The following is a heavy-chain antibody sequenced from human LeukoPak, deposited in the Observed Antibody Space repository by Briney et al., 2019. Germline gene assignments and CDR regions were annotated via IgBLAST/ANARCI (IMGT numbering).Heavy chain of an antibody. CDR3: ARDPAYYYDSSGYSY. CDR2: FSVSDKTT. V-gene: IGHV3-23*01. Sequence: GGTLRLSCAASGFTFSSYAMSWVRQAPGKGLEWVSGFSVSDKTTYYADSVKGRFTISRDNSKNTLYLQMNSLRAEDTAVYYCARDPAYYYDSSGYSYWGQGTLVTVSS. J-gene: IGHJ4*02. D-gene: IGHD3-22*01. CDR1: GFTFSSYA.